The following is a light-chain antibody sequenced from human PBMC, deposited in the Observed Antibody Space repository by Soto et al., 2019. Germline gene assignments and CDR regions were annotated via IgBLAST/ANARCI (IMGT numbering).Light chain of an antibody. Sequence: EIVMTQSPATLSVSPGERASLSCRASQSVGSNLAWYQQTAGQAPRLLIYGASTRATGIPARFSGSGSGTAFTLTISSLQSEDFAVYSFQQYTNWPYTFGQGTKLEIK. CDR2: GAS. V-gene: IGKV3-15*01. CDR3: QQYTNWPYT. CDR1: QSVGSN. J-gene: IGKJ2*01.